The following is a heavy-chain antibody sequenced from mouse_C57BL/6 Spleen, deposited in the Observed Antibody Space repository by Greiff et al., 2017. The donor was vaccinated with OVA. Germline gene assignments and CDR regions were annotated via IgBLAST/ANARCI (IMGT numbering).Heavy chain of an antibody. V-gene: IGHV1-82*01. CDR1: GYAFSSSW. CDR2: IYPGDGDT. CDR3: ARIYGKGPYYAMDY. Sequence: QVQLQQSGPELVKPGASVKISCKASGYAFSSSWMNWVKQRPGKGLEWIGRIYPGDGDTNYNGKFKGKATLTADKSSSTAYMQLSSLTSEDSAVYFCARIYGKGPYYAMDYWGQGTSVTVSS. D-gene: IGHD2-1*01. J-gene: IGHJ4*01.